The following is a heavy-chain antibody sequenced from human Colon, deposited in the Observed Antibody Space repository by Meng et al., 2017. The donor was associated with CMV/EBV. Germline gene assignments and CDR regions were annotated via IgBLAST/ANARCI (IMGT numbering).Heavy chain of an antibody. V-gene: IGHV1-2*02. Sequence: ASVKVSCKASGYTFTGFYLHWVRQAPGQGLEWMGWVSGNSGATKYAQKFQGRVTITRDTPIQTAYMDLSSLTSGDTAVYYCARANCATTGCYRDIDYWGPGVLVTVSS. CDR2: VSGNSGAT. CDR1: GYTFTGFY. D-gene: IGHD2-2*02. J-gene: IGHJ4*02. CDR3: ARANCATTGCYRDIDY.